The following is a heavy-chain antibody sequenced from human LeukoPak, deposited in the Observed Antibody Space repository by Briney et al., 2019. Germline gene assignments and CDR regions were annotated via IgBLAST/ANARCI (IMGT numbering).Heavy chain of an antibody. V-gene: IGHV4-30-4*08. D-gene: IGHD3-10*01. Sequence: PSQTLSLTCTVSGGSISSGDYYWSWIRQPPGTDLEWIGYIYYSGSTYYNPSLKSRVTISVDTSKNQFSLKLSSVTAADTAVYYCARDPAPGRYYFDYWGQGTLVTVSS. CDR2: IYYSGST. CDR3: ARDPAPGRYYFDY. CDR1: GGSISSGDYY. J-gene: IGHJ4*02.